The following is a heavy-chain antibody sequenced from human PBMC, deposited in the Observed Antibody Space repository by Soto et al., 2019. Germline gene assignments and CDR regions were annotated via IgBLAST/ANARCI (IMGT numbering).Heavy chain of an antibody. CDR3: VRVEMYAGEFTPNFDP. Sequence: KSAETLSLTCTVSGDSLRSSYHYWGWILQSPGKGLEWIGSSYCTVKTYYNPSLKSRVSISVDMATNEISLRLRAESVADTAVYYCVRVEMYAGEFTPNFDPWGQGALVNVSS. CDR1: GDSLRSSYHY. D-gene: IGHD2-8*01. V-gene: IGHV4-39*01. J-gene: IGHJ5*02. CDR2: SYCTVKT.